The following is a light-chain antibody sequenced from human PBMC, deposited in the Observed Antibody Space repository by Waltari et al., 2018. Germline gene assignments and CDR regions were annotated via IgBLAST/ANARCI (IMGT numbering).Light chain of an antibody. CDR1: STDVGGYNY. Sequence: QSALTQPASVSGSPGQSITISCTGTSTDVGGYNYVSWYQQNPGKAPKLLIFDINNRPSGVSVRCSGSKSGNTASLTIAGLQAEDEADYYCSSYRLGSTLEVFGGGTKLTVL. J-gene: IGLJ2*01. CDR2: DIN. V-gene: IGLV2-14*03. CDR3: SSYRLGSTLEV.